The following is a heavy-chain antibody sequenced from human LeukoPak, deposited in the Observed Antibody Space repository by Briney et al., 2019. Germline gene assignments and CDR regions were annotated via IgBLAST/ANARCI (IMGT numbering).Heavy chain of an antibody. V-gene: IGHV3-23*01. CDR3: AAYFDY. J-gene: IGHJ4*02. CDR2: ISGSGGDT. Sequence: GGSLTLSCAASGFTFSTYAMNWVRQAPGKGLEWVSTISGSGGDTYYADSVKGRFTISRDNSKTTLYLEMNSLRADDTAVYYCAAYFDYWGQGTLVAVSS. CDR1: GFTFSTYA.